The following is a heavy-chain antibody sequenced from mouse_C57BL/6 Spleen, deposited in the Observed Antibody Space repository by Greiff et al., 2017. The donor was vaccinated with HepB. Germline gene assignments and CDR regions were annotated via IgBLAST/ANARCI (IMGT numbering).Heavy chain of an antibody. CDR3: AREGNTTVVPFFDY. CDR1: GYTFTSYW. V-gene: IGHV1-55*01. D-gene: IGHD1-1*01. J-gene: IGHJ2*01. CDR2: IYPGSGST. Sequence: QVQLQQPGAELVKPGASVKMSCKASGYTFTSYWITWVKQRPGQGLEWIGDIYPGSGSTNYNEKFKSKATLTVDTSSSTAYMQLSSLTSEDSAVYYCAREGNTTVVPFFDYWGQGTTLTVSS.